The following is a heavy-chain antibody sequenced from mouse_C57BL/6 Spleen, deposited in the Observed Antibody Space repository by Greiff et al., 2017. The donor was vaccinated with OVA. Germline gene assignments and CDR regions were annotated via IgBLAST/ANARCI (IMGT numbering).Heavy chain of an antibody. CDR3: ARYYGSSYGY. Sequence: VQLQQPGAELVKPGASVKLSCKASGYTFTGYWMHWVKQGPGQGLEWIGMIHPNSGSTNYNEKFKSKATLTVDKSSSTAYMQLSSLTSEDSAVYYCARYYGSSYGYWGQGTTLTVSS. CDR2: IHPNSGST. CDR1: GYTFTGYW. V-gene: IGHV1-64*01. D-gene: IGHD1-1*01. J-gene: IGHJ2*01.